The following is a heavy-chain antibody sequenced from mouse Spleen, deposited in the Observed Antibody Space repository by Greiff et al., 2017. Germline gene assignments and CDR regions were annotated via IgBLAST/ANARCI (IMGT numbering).Heavy chain of an antibody. CDR3: TAWGYGSRGAY. V-gene: IGHV14-4*01. D-gene: IGHD1-1*01. CDR1: GFNIKDDY. J-gene: IGHJ3*01. CDR2: IDPENGDT. Sequence: EVQRVESGAELVRPGASVKLSCTASGFNIKDDYMHWVKQRPEQGLEWIGWIDPENGDTEYASKFQGKATITADTSSNTAYLQLSSLTSEDTAVYYCTAWGYGSRGAYWGQGALGTVSA.